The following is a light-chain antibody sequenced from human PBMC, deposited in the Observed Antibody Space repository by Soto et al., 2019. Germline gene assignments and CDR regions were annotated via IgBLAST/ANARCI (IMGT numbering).Light chain of an antibody. CDR2: GAS. CDR1: QSVDSTF. V-gene: IGKV3-20*01. Sequence: EIVLTQSPGSLSLSPEQRATLSCRASQSVDSTFFAWYQKKPGQAPRLLIYGASKRDTGVPDRFSGSGSGTDFTLTISRLEPEDLAVYYCQQYMSSVTFGQGTKVEI. CDR3: QQYMSSVT. J-gene: IGKJ1*01.